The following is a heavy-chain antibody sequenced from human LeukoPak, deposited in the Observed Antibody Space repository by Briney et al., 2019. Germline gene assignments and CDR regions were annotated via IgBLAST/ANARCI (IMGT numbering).Heavy chain of an antibody. D-gene: IGHD3-3*01. V-gene: IGHV4-31*03. Sequence: SETLSLTCTVSGGSISSGGYYWSRIRQHPGKGLEWIGYIYYSGSTYYNPSLKSRVTISVDTSKNQFSLKLSSVTAADTAVYYCARQPSYYDFWSGYYRVSWFDPWGQGTLVTVSS. CDR2: IYYSGST. CDR1: GGSISSGGYY. J-gene: IGHJ5*02. CDR3: ARQPSYYDFWSGYYRVSWFDP.